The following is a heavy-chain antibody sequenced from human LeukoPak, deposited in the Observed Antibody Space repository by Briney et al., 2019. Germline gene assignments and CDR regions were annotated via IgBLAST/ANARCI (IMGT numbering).Heavy chain of an antibody. CDR1: GYTFTGYY. CDR3: ARGTLGDILTGSYDC. J-gene: IGHJ4*02. V-gene: IGHV1-2*02. CDR2: INPNSGGT. Sequence: ASVKVSCKASGYTFTGYYMHWVRQAPGQGLEWMGWINPNSGGTNYAQKFQGRVTMTRDTSISTAYMELSRLRSDDTAVYYCARGTLGDILTGSYDCWGQGTLVTVSS. D-gene: IGHD3-9*01.